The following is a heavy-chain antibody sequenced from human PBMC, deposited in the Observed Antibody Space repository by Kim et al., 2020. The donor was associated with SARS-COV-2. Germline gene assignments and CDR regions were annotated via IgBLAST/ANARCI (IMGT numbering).Heavy chain of an antibody. V-gene: IGHV3-33*05. CDR3: SRDRRSGWQYYYYYYGM. J-gene: IGHJ6*01. D-gene: IGHD6-19*01. CDR2: ISYDGSNK. Sequence: GGSLRLSCAASGFTFSSYGMHWVRQAPGKGLEWVAVISYDGSNKYYADSVKGRFTISRDNSKNTLYRQMNSLRAEDKAVYYWSRDRRSGWQYYYYYYGM. CDR1: GFTFSSYG.